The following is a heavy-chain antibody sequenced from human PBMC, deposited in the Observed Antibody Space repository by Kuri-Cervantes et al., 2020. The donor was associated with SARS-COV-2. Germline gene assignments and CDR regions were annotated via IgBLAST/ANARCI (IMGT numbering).Heavy chain of an antibody. V-gene: IGHV1-18*04. CDR2: ISAYNGNT. D-gene: IGHD6-13*01. CDR1: GYIFSDYY. CDR3: ARGGSSYSSSWFDYYFDY. J-gene: IGHJ4*02. Sequence: ASVKVSCKASGYIFSDYYFHWVRQAPGQGLEWMGWISAYNGNTNYAQKLQGRVTMTTDTSTSTAYMELRSLRSDDTAVYYCARGGSSYSSSWFDYYFDYWGQGTLVTVSS.